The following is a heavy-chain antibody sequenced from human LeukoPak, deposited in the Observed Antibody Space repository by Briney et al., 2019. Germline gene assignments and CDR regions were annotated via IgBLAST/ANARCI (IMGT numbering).Heavy chain of an antibody. CDR3: ASALPFQLVH. V-gene: IGHV4-59*08. CDR2: INYSGST. D-gene: IGHD1-1*01. Sequence: SETLSLTCTVSGGSISSYYWSWIRQPPGKGLEWIGYINYSGSTNYNPSLKSRVTISVDTSKNQFSLKLSSVTAADTAVYYCASALPFQLVHWGQGTLVTVSS. CDR1: GGSISSYY. J-gene: IGHJ4*02.